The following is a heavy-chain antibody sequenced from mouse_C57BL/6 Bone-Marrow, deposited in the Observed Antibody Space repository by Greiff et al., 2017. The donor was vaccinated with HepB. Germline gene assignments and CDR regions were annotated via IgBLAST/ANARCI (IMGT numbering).Heavy chain of an antibody. CDR2: INPYNGGT. D-gene: IGHD1-1*01. J-gene: IGHJ2*01. Sequence: EVKLMESGPVLVKPGASVKMSCKASGYTFTDYYMNWVKQSHGKSLEWIGVINPYNGGTSYNQKFKGKATLTVDKSSSTAYMELNSLTSEDSAVYYCASQGSTVVYFDYWGQGTTLTVSS. V-gene: IGHV1-19*01. CDR3: ASQGSTVVYFDY. CDR1: GYTFTDYY.